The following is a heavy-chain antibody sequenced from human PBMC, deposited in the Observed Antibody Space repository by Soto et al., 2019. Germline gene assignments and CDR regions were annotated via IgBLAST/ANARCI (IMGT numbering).Heavy chain of an antibody. V-gene: IGHV4-30-4*01. J-gene: IGHJ6*02. D-gene: IGHD3-10*01. CDR1: GGSISSGDYY. CDR2: IYYSGST. Sequence: SETLSLTCTVSGGSISSGDYYWSWIRQPPGKGLEWIGYIYYSGSTYYNPSLKSRVTISVDTSKNQFSLKLSSVTDADTAVYYCARATSGSYYTYYYYGMDVWGQGNPGHRLL. CDR3: ARATSGSYYTYYYYGMDV.